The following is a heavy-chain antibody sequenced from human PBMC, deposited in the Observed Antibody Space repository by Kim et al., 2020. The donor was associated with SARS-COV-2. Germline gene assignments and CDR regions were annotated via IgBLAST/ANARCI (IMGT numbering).Heavy chain of an antibody. V-gene: IGHV1-2*04. CDR3: AREGVVATIGGFDY. Sequence: QKFQGWVTMTRDTSISTAYMGLSRLRSDDTAVYYCAREGVVATIGGFDYWGQGTLVTVSS. J-gene: IGHJ4*02. D-gene: IGHD5-12*01.